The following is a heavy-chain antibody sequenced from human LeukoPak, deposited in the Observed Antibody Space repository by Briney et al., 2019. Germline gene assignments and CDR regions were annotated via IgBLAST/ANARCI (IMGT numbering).Heavy chain of an antibody. CDR3: ARDQAPDIVVVPAAGWFDP. V-gene: IGHV1-46*01. D-gene: IGHD2-2*01. CDR2: INPSGGST. J-gene: IGHJ5*02. CDR1: GYTLTSYY. Sequence: ASVKVSCKASGYTLTSYYMHWVRQAPGQGLEWMGIINPSGGSTSYAQKFQGRVTMTRDTSTSTVYMELSSLRSEDTAVYYCARDQAPDIVVVPAAGWFDPWGQGTLVTVSS.